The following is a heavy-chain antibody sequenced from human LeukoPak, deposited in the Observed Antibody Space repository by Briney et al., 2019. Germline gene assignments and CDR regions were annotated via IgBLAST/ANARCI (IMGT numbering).Heavy chain of an antibody. V-gene: IGHV4-34*01. Sequence: SETLSLTCAVYGGSFSGYYWSWIRQPPGKGLEWIGEINHSGSTNYNPSLKSRVTMSVDTSKNQFSLKLSSVTAADTAVYYCARDQRKGITMVRGTGTYNWFDPWGQGTLVTVSS. D-gene: IGHD3-10*01. CDR2: INHSGST. CDR1: GGSFSGYY. CDR3: ARDQRKGITMVRGTGTYNWFDP. J-gene: IGHJ5*02.